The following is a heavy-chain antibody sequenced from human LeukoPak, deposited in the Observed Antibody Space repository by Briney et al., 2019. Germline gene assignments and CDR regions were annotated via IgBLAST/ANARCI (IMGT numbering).Heavy chain of an antibody. J-gene: IGHJ3*02. Sequence: GGFLRLSCAASGFTFDDYAMHWVRQAPGKGLEWVSGISWNSGSIGYADSVKGRFTISRDNAKNSLYLQMNSLRAEDTALYYCAKDPYSGYDSGAFDIWGQGTMVTVSS. CDR3: AKDPYSGYDSGAFDI. D-gene: IGHD5-12*01. CDR1: GFTFDDYA. CDR2: ISWNSGSI. V-gene: IGHV3-9*01.